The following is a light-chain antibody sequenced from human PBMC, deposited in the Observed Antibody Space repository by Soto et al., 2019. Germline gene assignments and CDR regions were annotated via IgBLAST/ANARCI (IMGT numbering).Light chain of an antibody. CDR3: SSYTSSSTLSYV. CDR2: AVS. J-gene: IGLJ1*01. CDR1: SSDIGGYNS. V-gene: IGLV2-14*01. Sequence: QSVLTQPASVSGSPGQSITISCTGTSSDIGGYNSVSWYQQHPGKAPKLVIYAVSNRPSGVSNRFSGSKSGNTASLTISGLQAEDEADYYCSSYTSSSTLSYVFGTGTKLTVL.